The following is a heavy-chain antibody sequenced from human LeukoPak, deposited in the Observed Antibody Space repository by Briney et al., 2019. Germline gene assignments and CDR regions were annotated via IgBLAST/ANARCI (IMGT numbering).Heavy chain of an antibody. V-gene: IGHV3-23*01. D-gene: IGHD3-22*01. J-gene: IGHJ4*02. CDR2: LTGSGGST. CDR1: GFTFSDYF. CDR3: AKRDGSGYYYFDY. Sequence: GGSLRLSCAASGFTFSDYFMSWVRQAPGKGLEWVSALTGSGGSTFYADSVKGRFTISRDNSKNTLSLQMNSLRAEDTAVYYCAKRDGSGYYYFDYWGQGTLVTVSS.